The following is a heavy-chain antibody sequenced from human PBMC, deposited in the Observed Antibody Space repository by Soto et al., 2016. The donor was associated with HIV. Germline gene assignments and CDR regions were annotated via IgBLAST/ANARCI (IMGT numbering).Heavy chain of an antibody. CDR3: ARRAELRLIGSFTNDHYSYMDV. V-gene: IGHV4-34*02. J-gene: IGHJ6*01. Sequence: QVQLQQWGAGLLKPSETLSLTCAVYGGSFGGYDWTWIRQTPDKGLQWIGEIDHTGNTNYNPSLKSRLTISVDTSKNQFSLKVNSVTAADTAIYYCARRAELRLIGSFTNDHYSYMDVWGQRDLGHRLL. CDR1: GGSFGGYD. D-gene: IGHD1-1*01. CDR2: IDHTGNT.